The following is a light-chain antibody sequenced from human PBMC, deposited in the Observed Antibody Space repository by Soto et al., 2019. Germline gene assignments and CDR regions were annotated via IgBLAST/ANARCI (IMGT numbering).Light chain of an antibody. CDR3: QKYDSAPWT. Sequence: DIQMTQSPSSLSASVGDRVTITCRASQGILTYLAWYQQKPGHVPQLLIQAASTLQPGVPARFSGSGSGTEFTLTINGLQPEDVATYYCQKYDSAPWTFGQGTKVDI. CDR2: AAS. J-gene: IGKJ1*01. CDR1: QGILTY. V-gene: IGKV1-27*01.